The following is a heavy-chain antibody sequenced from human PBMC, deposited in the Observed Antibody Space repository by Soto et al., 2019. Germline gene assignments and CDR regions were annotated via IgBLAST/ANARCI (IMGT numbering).Heavy chain of an antibody. CDR2: IFPLFGTA. V-gene: IGHV1-69*18. Sequence: QVQLVQSGAEVKKPGSSVKVSCKASGGTFSTYSIAWVRQAPGQGLEWMGTIFPLFGTANYAQRFQGRVTITADESTTTAYMELSSLRSEDTAVYYCARDDSSGSTHFHSWGQGTLVTVSS. D-gene: IGHD3-22*01. CDR1: GGTFSTYS. J-gene: IGHJ4*02. CDR3: ARDDSSGSTHFHS.